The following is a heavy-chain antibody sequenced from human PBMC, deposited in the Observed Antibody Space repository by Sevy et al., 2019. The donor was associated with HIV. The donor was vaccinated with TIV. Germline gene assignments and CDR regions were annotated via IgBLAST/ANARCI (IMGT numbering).Heavy chain of an antibody. CDR2: IKPDGSER. V-gene: IGHV3-7*03. J-gene: IGHJ6*02. CDR3: ARGPRDYGSQSYYNPPSALEV. CDR1: GFTFKNYW. Sequence: GGSLRLSCAGSGFTFKNYWVTWVRQAPGKGLEWVANIKPDGSERNYVDSVRGRFTISRDNAKNSLYLQMGSLRADDTAVYYCARGPRDYGSQSYYNPPSALEVWGQGTTVTVSS. D-gene: IGHD3-10*01.